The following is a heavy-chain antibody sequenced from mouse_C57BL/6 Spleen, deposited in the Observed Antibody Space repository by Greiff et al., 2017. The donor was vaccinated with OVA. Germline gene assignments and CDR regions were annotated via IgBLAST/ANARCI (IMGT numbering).Heavy chain of an antibody. CDR3: TRRYAMDY. V-gene: IGHV1-15*01. J-gene: IGHJ4*01. CDR1: GYTFTDYE. CDR2: IDPETGGT. Sequence: VKVVESGAELVRPGASVTLSCKASGYTFTDYEMHWVKQTPVHGLEWIGAIDPETGGTAYNQKFKGKAILTADKSSSTAYMELRSLTSEDSAVYYCTRRYAMDYWGQGTSVTVSS.